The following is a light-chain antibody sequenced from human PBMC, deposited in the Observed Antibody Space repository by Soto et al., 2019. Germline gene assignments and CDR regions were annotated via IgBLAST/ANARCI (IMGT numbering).Light chain of an antibody. CDR3: QSYHSSYPYV. J-gene: IGLJ1*01. Sequence: NFMLTQPHSVSESPGKTVTISCTRSGGSIASGYVQWYRQRPGSAPTTVICEDNQRPSGVPDRFSGSIDSSSNSASLTISGLQTEDEADYYCQSYHSSYPYVFGTGTKLTVL. CDR1: GGSIASGY. CDR2: EDN. V-gene: IGLV6-57*03.